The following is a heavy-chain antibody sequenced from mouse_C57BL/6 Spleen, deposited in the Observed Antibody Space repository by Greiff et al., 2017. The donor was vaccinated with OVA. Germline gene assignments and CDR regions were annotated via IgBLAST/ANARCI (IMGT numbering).Heavy chain of an antibody. V-gene: IGHV1-52*01. Sequence: VQLQQPGAELVRPGSSVKLSCKASGYTFTSYWMHWVKQRPIQGLEWIGNIDPYDSETNYNQKFKDKATLTVDKSSSTAYMQLSSLTSEDSAVYYCARGSGYEENFDVWGTGTTVTVSS. CDR3: ARGSGYEENFDV. J-gene: IGHJ1*03. CDR2: IDPYDSET. CDR1: GYTFTSYW. D-gene: IGHD2-2*01.